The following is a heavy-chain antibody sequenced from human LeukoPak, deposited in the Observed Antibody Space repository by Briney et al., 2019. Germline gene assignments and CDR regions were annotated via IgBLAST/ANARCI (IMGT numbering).Heavy chain of an antibody. Sequence: GGSLRLSCAASGFTFSNAWMSWVRQAPGKGLEWVGRIKSKTDGGTTDYAAPVKGRFTISRDNSKNTLYLQMNSLRAEDTAVYYCAKGNVYSSSRGGSFDYWGQGTLVTVSS. J-gene: IGHJ4*02. CDR3: AKGNVYSSSRGGSFDY. D-gene: IGHD6-6*01. V-gene: IGHV3-15*01. CDR1: GFTFSNAW. CDR2: IKSKTDGGTT.